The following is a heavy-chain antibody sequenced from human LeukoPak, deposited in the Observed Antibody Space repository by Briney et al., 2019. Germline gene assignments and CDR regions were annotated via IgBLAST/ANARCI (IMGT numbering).Heavy chain of an antibody. V-gene: IGHV3-23*01. Sequence: GGSLRLSCAASGFTFSNYAMSWVRQALGKGLEWVSGISGSGGSTYYADSVKGRFTISRDNSKNTLYLQMSSLRAEDTAVYYCAKEESISMVRGASGLVVNWFDPWGQGTLVTVSS. CDR3: AKEESISMVRGASGLVVNWFDP. J-gene: IGHJ5*02. CDR1: GFTFSNYA. CDR2: ISGSGGST. D-gene: IGHD3-10*01.